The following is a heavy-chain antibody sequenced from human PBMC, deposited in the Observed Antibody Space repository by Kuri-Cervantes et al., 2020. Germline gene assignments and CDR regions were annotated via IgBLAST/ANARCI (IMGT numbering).Heavy chain of an antibody. CDR2: VYYRGST. Sequence: SETLSLTCAVYGGSFSGYYWSWIRQPPGKGLEWIGYVYYRGSTNYSPSLKSRVTVSIDTSKNQFSLRLSSVTAADTAVYYCATMSGGESYKDDWFDPWGQGTLVTVSS. D-gene: IGHD5-24*01. J-gene: IGHJ5*02. CDR3: ATMSGGESYKDDWFDP. V-gene: IGHV4-59*12. CDR1: GGSFSGYY.